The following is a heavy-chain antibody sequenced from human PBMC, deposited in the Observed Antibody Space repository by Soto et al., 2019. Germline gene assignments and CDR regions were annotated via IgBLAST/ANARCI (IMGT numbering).Heavy chain of an antibody. CDR2: IGTAGDT. CDR3: ARGPGCSSTSCAYYYYGMDV. J-gene: IGHJ6*02. CDR1: GFTFSSYN. Sequence: GGSLRLSCVASGFTFSSYNMHWVRQATGKGLEWVSAIGTAGDTYYPGSVKGRFTISRENAKNSLYLQMNSLRAGDTAVYYCARGPGCSSTSCAYYYYGMDVWGQGTTVTV. V-gene: IGHV3-13*01. D-gene: IGHD2-2*01.